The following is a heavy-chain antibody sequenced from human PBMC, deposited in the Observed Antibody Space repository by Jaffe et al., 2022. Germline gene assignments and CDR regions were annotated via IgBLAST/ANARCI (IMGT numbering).Heavy chain of an antibody. CDR2: ISSSSSYI. CDR1: GFTFSSYS. J-gene: IGHJ3*02. D-gene: IGHD6-19*01. CDR3: AREVEKDSSGWYPPADAFDI. V-gene: IGHV3-21*01. Sequence: EVQLVESGGGLVKPGGSLRLSCAASGFTFSSYSMNWVRQAPGKGLEWVSSISSSSSYIYYADSVKGRFTISRDNAKNSLYLQMNSLRAEDTAVYYCAREVEKDSSGWYPPADAFDIWGQGTMVTVSS.